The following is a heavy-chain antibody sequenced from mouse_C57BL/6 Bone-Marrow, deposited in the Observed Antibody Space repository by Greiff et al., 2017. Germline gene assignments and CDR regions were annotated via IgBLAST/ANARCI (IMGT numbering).Heavy chain of an antibody. D-gene: IGHD1-1*01. Sequence: VQLQQSGAELVRPGTSVKMSCKASGYNFTNYWIGWAKQRPGHCLEWIGDIYPGGGYTNYNEKFKGKATLTADKSSSTAYMQFSSLTSEDSAIYYCARQTVVRYFDVWGTGTTVTVSS. J-gene: IGHJ1*03. CDR3: ARQTVVRYFDV. CDR2: IYPGGGYT. CDR1: GYNFTNYW. V-gene: IGHV1-63*01.